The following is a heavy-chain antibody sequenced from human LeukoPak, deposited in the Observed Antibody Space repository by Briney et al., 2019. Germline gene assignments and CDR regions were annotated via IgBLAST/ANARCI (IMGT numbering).Heavy chain of an antibody. CDR2: INHSGST. CDR3: ARGGRFHVIGMIVVVTPPFDY. CDR1: GGSFSGYY. J-gene: IGHJ4*02. Sequence: PSETLSLTCAVYGGSFSGYYWSWIRQPPGKGLEWIGEINHSGSTNYNPSLKSRVTISVDTSKNKFSLKLSSVTAADTAVYYCARGGRFHVIGMIVVVTPPFDYWGQGTLVTVSS. V-gene: IGHV4-34*01. D-gene: IGHD3-22*01.